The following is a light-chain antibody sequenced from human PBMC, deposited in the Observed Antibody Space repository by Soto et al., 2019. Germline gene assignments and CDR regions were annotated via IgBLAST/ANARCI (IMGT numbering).Light chain of an antibody. CDR3: ASYTTSSTYV. CDR2: DVS. V-gene: IGLV2-14*03. Sequence: QSVLTQPASVSGSPGQSIAISCTGTSSDVGAFNYVSWYQQHPGKAPKFMIFDVSSRPSGVSDRFSGSKSGNTASLTISGLQTEDEADNYCASYTTSSTYVFGTGTKVTV. J-gene: IGLJ1*01. CDR1: SSDVGAFNY.